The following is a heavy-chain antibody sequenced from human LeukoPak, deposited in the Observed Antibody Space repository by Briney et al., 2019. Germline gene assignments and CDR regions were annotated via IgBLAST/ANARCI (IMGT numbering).Heavy chain of an antibody. J-gene: IGHJ4*02. CDR1: GYTFTSYG. Sequence: ASVKVSCKASGYTFTSYGISWVRQAPGQGLEWMGWISAYNGNTNFEQKLQGRVTMTTDSSTGTAYMELRSLRSDDTAVYYCARIAYCGGDCYTTYFDSWGQGTPVTVSS. CDR2: ISAYNGNT. CDR3: ARIAYCGGDCYTTYFDS. V-gene: IGHV1-18*01. D-gene: IGHD2-21*01.